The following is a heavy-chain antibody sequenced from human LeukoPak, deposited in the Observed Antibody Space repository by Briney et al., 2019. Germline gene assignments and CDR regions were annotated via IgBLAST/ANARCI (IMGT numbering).Heavy chain of an antibody. CDR2: IYSGGRE. Sequence: GGSLRLSCAVSGFTVSNNYMNWVRQPPGKGLEWVSIIYSGGREYYADSARGRFTISRDIFKNTVYLQMNSLRADDTAVYYCAMKAVPRPRLHDAFDFWGQGTVVSVSS. CDR1: GFTVSNNY. J-gene: IGHJ3*01. CDR3: AMKAVPRPRLHDAFDF. V-gene: IGHV3-53*01. D-gene: IGHD5-24*01.